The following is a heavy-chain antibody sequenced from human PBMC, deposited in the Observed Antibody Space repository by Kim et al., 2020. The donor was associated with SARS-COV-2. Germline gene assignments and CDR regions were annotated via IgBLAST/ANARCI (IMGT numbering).Heavy chain of an antibody. J-gene: IGHJ6*02. CDR3: ARDLGYCSGGSCHLSNYYYYYGMDV. Sequence: SVKVSCKASGGTFSSYAISWVRQAPGQGLEWMGGIIPIFGTANYAQKFQGRVTITADESTSTAYMELSSLRSEDTAVYYCARDLGYCSGGSCHLSNYYYYYGMDVWGQGTTVTVSS. V-gene: IGHV1-69*13. CDR2: IIPIFGTA. D-gene: IGHD2-15*01. CDR1: GGTFSSYA.